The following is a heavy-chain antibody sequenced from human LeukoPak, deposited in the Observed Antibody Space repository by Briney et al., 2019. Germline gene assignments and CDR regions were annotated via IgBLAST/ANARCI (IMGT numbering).Heavy chain of an antibody. J-gene: IGHJ4*02. CDR2: IYYSGST. Sequence: SETLSLTCTVSGGSISSSSYYWGWIRQPPGKGLEWIGSIYYSGSTYYNPSLKSRVTISVDTSKNQFSPKLSSVTAADTAVYYCARQVGYSSSWPDYWGQGTLVTVSS. V-gene: IGHV4-39*01. CDR1: GGSISSSSYY. CDR3: ARQVGYSSSWPDY. D-gene: IGHD6-13*01.